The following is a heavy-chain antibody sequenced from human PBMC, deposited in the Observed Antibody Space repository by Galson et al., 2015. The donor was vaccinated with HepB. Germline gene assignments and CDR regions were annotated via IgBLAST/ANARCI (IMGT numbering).Heavy chain of an antibody. J-gene: IGHJ3*02. Sequence: SLRLSCAVSGFTFKSFWIHRVRQAPGKGLEWVSVIYSGGSTYYADSVKGRFTISRDNSKNTLYLQMNSLRAEDTAVYYCATQRPPNTTTVVTPKCCAFDIWGQGTMVTVSS. CDR1: GFTFKSFW. CDR3: ATQRPPNTTTVVTPKCCAFDI. D-gene: IGHD4-23*01. CDR2: IYSGGST. V-gene: IGHV3-66*02.